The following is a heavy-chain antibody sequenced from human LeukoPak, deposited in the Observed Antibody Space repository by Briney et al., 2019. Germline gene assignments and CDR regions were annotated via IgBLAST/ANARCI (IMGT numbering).Heavy chain of an antibody. CDR3: ARRHKRGAYSYAVDY. D-gene: IGHD5-18*01. CDR2: IYPSDSDT. CDR1: GYSFTNYW. V-gene: IGHV5-51*01. J-gene: IGHJ4*02. Sequence: GESLKIPCKDSGYSFTNYWIVWVRQMPGKGLEWMGIIYPSDSDTRYSPSFQGQVTISADKSISTAYLQWNSLKASDTAMYYCARRHKRGAYSYAVDYWGQGTLVTVSS.